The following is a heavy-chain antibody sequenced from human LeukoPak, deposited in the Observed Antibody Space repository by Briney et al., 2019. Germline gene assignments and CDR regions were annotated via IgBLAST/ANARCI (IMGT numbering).Heavy chain of an antibody. J-gene: IGHJ4*02. V-gene: IGHV4-59*01. CDR1: GGFISSYY. Sequence: SETLSLTCTVSGGFISSYYWSWIRQPPGKGLEWIGYIYYSGSTNYNPSLKSRVTISVDTSKNQFSLKLSSVTAADTAVYYCARGSRAMXLFDYWGQGXXVXVXS. D-gene: IGHD5-18*01. CDR3: ARGSRAMXLFDY. CDR2: IYYSGST.